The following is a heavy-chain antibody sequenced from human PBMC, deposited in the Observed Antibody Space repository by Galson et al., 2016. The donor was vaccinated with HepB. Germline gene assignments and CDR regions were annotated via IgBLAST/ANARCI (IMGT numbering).Heavy chain of an antibody. CDR3: ARQRRSSAYYVGDL. CDR2: IDPTDSYS. D-gene: IGHD3-22*01. J-gene: IGHJ3*01. CDR1: GYRFTNYW. Sequence: QSGAEVKKPGESLRISCRGSGYRFTNYWISWVRQMPGKGLEWMGRIDPTDSYSNYSPSFQGYVTISADKSTSTAHMQWSSLRASDTAMYYCARQRRSSAYYVGDLWGQGTMVTVSS. V-gene: IGHV5-10-1*01.